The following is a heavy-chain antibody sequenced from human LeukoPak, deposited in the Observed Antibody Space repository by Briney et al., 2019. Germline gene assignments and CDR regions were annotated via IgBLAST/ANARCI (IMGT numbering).Heavy chain of an antibody. CDR2: ISGSGGST. V-gene: IGHV3-23*01. Sequence: GGSLRLSCAASGFTFSSYAMSWVRQAPGKGLEWVSAISGSGGSTYYADSVKGRFTISRDNSKNTLYLQMNSLRAEDTAVYYCAKGELGYCSSTSCYDLYFDYWGQGTLVTVSS. D-gene: IGHD2-2*01. CDR1: GFTFSSYA. CDR3: AKGELGYCSSTSCYDLYFDY. J-gene: IGHJ4*02.